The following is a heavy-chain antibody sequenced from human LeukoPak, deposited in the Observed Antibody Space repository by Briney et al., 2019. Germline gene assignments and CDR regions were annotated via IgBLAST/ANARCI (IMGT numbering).Heavy chain of an antibody. Sequence: GGSLRLSCAVSGITFRSLWMSWVRQAPGKRLEWVANIKQDGSEKYYVDSVKGRFTISRDNAKNSLYLQMNSLRAEDTAVYYCARGSDSSGYSRYYYFDYWGQGTLVTVSS. D-gene: IGHD3-22*01. CDR3: ARGSDSSGYSRYYYFDY. CDR2: IKQDGSEK. CDR1: GITFRSLW. V-gene: IGHV3-7*01. J-gene: IGHJ4*02.